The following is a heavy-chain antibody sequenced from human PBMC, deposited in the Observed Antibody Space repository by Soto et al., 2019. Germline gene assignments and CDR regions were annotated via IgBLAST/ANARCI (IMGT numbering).Heavy chain of an antibody. CDR3: ARRVVLSGDYFDY. V-gene: IGHV4-4*02. J-gene: IGHJ4*02. CDR1: SGSISSSNW. CDR2: IYHSGST. Sequence: ASETLSLTCAVSSGSISSSNWWSWVRQPPGKGLEWIGEIYHSGSTNYNPSLKSRVTISVDKSKNQFSLKLSSVTAADTAVYYCARRVVLSGDYFDYWGQGTLVTVSS. D-gene: IGHD3-10*01.